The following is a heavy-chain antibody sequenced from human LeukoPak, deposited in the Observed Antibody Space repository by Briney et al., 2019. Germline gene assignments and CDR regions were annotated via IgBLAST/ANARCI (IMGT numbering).Heavy chain of an antibody. CDR3: ARRAGAYSHPYDY. CDR2: ISGSGDST. V-gene: IGHV3-23*01. Sequence: GGSLTLSCAASGFTFSSYGMSWVRQAPGKGLELISGISGSGDSTYYVDSVKGRSTISRDNAKNSLYLQMNRMRAEDTAVYYCARRAGAYSHPYDYWGQGTLVTVSS. J-gene: IGHJ4*02. CDR1: GFTFSSYG. D-gene: IGHD4/OR15-4a*01.